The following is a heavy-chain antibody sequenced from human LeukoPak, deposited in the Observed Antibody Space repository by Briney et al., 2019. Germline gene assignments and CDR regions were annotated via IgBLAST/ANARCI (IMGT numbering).Heavy chain of an antibody. V-gene: IGHV3-48*03. J-gene: IGHJ4*02. D-gene: IGHD2-2*01. CDR3: GRSGFNNSVSCYGLDL. CDR2: ISSSGSTI. Sequence: GRSLRLSGPGSTFSFGCSEMNWLGQAPGKGLEWVSYISSSGSTIYYADSVKGRFTISRDNAKNSLFLQMNSLRAEDTSVYYCGRSGFNNSVSCYGLDLWGQGTLVTVSS. CDR1: TFSFGCSE.